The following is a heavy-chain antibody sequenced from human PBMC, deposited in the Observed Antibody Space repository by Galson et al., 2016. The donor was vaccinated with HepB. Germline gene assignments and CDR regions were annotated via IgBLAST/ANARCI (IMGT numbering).Heavy chain of an antibody. CDR2: IDHSGST. Sequence: SETLSLTCGVYGGSFIYYHWTWIRQPPGKGLEWIGKIDHSGSTNYNPSLKSRVTISVDTSHNHFSLKLSFVTAADTAMDFCAREGSAGHPNRFDPWGQGTLVTVSP. J-gene: IGHJ5*02. CDR1: GGSFIYYH. V-gene: IGHV4-34*01. CDR3: AREGSAGHPNRFDP. D-gene: IGHD1-14*01.